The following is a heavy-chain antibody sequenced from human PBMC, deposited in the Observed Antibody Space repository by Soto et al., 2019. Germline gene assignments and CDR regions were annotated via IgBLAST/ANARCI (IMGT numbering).Heavy chain of an antibody. Sequence: ASVKVSCKASGYTFTSHGISWVRQAPGQGLXWMGWISAYNGNTNYAQKLQGRVTMTTDTSTSTAYMELRSLRSDDTAVYYCARVGVYSSGWYLGGPDWFDPWGQGTLVTVSS. CDR3: ARVGVYSSGWYLGGPDWFDP. CDR2: ISAYNGNT. CDR1: GYTFTSHG. D-gene: IGHD6-19*01. V-gene: IGHV1-18*01. J-gene: IGHJ5*02.